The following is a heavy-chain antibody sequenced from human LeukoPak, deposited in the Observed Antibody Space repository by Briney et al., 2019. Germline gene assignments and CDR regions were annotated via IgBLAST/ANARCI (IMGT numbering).Heavy chain of an antibody. CDR2: IYRSGSI. J-gene: IGHJ3*02. CDR3: ATTYGVGARGAFDI. V-gene: IGHV4-4*02. Sequence: PSETLSLTCAVSGGSISSSNWWTWVRQPPGRGLEWIGEIYRSGSIKYNPSLKSRVTISVDTSKNQFSLKLSSVTAADTAVYYCATTYGVGARGAFDIWGQGTMVTVSS. D-gene: IGHD1-26*01. CDR1: GGSISSSNW.